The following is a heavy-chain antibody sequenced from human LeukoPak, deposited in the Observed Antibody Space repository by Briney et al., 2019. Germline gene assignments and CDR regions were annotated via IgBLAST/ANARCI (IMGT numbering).Heavy chain of an antibody. Sequence: GASVNVSCKASGYTFTSYYIHWVRQAPGQGLEWMEIINPSGGSTSYAQKFQGRVTMTRDTSTSTVYMELSSLRSEDTAVYYCARDGSSGYYGHYWGQGTLVTVSS. CDR2: INPSGGST. CDR1: GYTFTSYY. J-gene: IGHJ4*02. CDR3: ARDGSSGYYGHY. D-gene: IGHD3-22*01. V-gene: IGHV1-46*01.